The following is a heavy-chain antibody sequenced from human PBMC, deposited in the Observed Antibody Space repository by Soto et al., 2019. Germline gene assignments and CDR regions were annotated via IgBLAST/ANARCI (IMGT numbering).Heavy chain of an antibody. CDR1: GFIFSNQA. CDR3: ARHGNYRWGHFDF. D-gene: IGHD3-16*02. V-gene: IGHV3-23*01. Sequence: VGSLRLSCAASGFIFSNQAMCWVRQGPGKGLEWVSCISDRGDETFFLDSVKGRFAISRDNSENMLFLQMSSLRAEDTAIYYCARHGNYRWGHFDFWGQGTQVTVSS. J-gene: IGHJ4*02. CDR2: ISDRGDET.